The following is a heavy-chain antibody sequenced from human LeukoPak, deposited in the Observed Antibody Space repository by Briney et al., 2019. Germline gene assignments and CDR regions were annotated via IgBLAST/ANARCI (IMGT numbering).Heavy chain of an antibody. CDR3: ARGRGRDGYRFDY. J-gene: IGHJ4*02. CDR2: MNPNSGNT. V-gene: IGHV1-8*02. D-gene: IGHD5-24*01. Sequence: ASVKVSCKASGYTFTGYYMHWVRQAPGQGLEWVGWMNPNSGNTGYAQRFQGRVTMTRDTSTSTAYMDLSNLRSEDTGVYYCARGRGRDGYRFDYWGQGTLVTVSS. CDR1: GYTFTGYY.